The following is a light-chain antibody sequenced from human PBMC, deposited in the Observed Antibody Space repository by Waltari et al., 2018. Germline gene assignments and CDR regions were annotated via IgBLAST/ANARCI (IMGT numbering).Light chain of an antibody. CDR2: DTS. CDR1: QSVGSY. Sequence: DIVLTQSPATLSLSPGERATLSCRASQSVGSYLAWYQQKPGQAPRLLFYDTSSRATGVPARFTASGSGTDFSLTISSLDPEDLAVYYCQQRGNWPLTFGGGTKVEIK. J-gene: IGKJ4*01. CDR3: QQRGNWPLT. V-gene: IGKV3-11*01.